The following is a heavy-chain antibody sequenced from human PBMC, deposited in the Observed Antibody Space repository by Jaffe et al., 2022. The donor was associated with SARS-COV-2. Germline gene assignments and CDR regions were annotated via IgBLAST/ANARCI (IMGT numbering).Heavy chain of an antibody. CDR1: GFTFNIYA. J-gene: IGHJ5*02. CDR3: ANLRIAAVARPVDWLDP. V-gene: IGHV3-23*04. D-gene: IGHD6-13*01. CDR2: INSSGGST. Sequence: EVQLVESGGGLVQPGGSLRLSCAASGFTFNIYAMSWVRQAPGKGLEWVSGINSSGGSTYYADSVKGRFTISRDNSKSTLYLQMNSLRAEDTAVYYCANLRIAAVARPVDWLDPWGQGTLVTVSS.